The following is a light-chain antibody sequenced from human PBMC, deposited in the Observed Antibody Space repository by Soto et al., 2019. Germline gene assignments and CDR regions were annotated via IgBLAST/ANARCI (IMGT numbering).Light chain of an antibody. V-gene: IGKV3-20*01. J-gene: IGKJ1*01. Sequence: EIVLTQSPGTLSFPPGEGATLSCRARQSVSTNFFAWYQQKPGQAPRLLIYGASTRATGIPDRFGGSGSGTDFTLTISRLEPEDFAVYHCQQYGRTSSTFGQATKV. CDR1: QSVSTNF. CDR2: GAS. CDR3: QQYGRTSST.